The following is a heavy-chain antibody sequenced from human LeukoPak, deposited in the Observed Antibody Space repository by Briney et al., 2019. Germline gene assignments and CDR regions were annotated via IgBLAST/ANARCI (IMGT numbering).Heavy chain of an antibody. CDR2: IYHSGST. Sequence: SETLSLTCTVSGFSISSGYYWGWIRQPPGKGLEWIGYIYHSGSTYYNPSLKSRVTISVDRSKNQFSLKLSSVTAADTAVYYCAREAAGGPFDYWGQGTLVTVSS. J-gene: IGHJ4*02. V-gene: IGHV4-38-2*02. CDR3: AREAAGGPFDY. D-gene: IGHD1-1*01. CDR1: GFSISSGYY.